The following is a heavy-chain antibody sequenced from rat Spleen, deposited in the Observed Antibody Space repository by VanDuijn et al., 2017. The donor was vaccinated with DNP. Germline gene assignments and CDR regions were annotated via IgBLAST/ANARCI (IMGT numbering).Heavy chain of an antibody. CDR1: GFTFSSYW. Sequence: EVQLVETGGGLVQPGRSLKLSCVASGFTFSSYWMFWVRQAPGKGLEWVASINTDGGGTYYSDSVKGRFTISRNNAEKTVHLQMNSLRSEDTATYYCARHSRTTGITEYFDYWGQGVMVTVSS. J-gene: IGHJ2*01. CDR3: ARHSRTTGITEYFDY. V-gene: IGHV5-58*01. CDR2: INTDGGGT. D-gene: IGHD1-9*01.